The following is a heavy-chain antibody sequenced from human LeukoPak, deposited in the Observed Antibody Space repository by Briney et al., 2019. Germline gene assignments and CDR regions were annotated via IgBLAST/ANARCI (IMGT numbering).Heavy chain of an antibody. D-gene: IGHD3-22*01. CDR1: GFTFTSYD. V-gene: IGHV3-48*03. J-gene: IGHJ4*02. CDR2: ISNGGGTI. Sequence: GGSLRLSCATSGFTFTSYDFNWVRQAPGKGLEWVSYISNGGGTIYYADSVKGRFAISRDNAKNSVFLQMNSLRAEDTAVYYCAKGIVVVITGPTDYWGQGTLVTVSS. CDR3: AKGIVVVITGPTDY.